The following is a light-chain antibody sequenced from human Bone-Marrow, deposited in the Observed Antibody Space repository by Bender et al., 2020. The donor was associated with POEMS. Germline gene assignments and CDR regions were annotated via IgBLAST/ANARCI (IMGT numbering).Light chain of an antibody. CDR1: TTDIGGYIY. V-gene: IGLV2-14*01. Sequence: QSALTQPASVYGSPGQSITISCTGTTTDIGGYIYVSWYQQHPGKAPKLIIYEVSKRPSGVSHRFSGSKSGNTASLTISGLQAEDEADYFCTSYTISGTSHVVFGGGTKLTVL. CDR2: EVS. J-gene: IGLJ2*01. CDR3: TSYTISGTSHVV.